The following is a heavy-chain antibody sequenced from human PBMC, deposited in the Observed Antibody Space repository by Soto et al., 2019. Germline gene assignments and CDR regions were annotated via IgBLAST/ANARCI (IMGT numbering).Heavy chain of an antibody. V-gene: IGHV4-59*01. D-gene: IGHD6-6*01. J-gene: IGHJ4*02. Sequence: QVQLQESGPGLVKPSETLSLTCNVSGGSISSYYWSWVRQSPGKGLEWIGYFYYSGTTNYNPSLQSRVTISIDMSKNQISLKLTSVTAADTAVYYCAALPRYWGQGTLVTVSS. CDR2: FYYSGTT. CDR3: AALPRY. CDR1: GGSISSYY.